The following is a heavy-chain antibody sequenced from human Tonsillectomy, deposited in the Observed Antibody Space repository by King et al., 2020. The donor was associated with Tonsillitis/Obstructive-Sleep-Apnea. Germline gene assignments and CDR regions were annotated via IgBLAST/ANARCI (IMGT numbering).Heavy chain of an antibody. J-gene: IGHJ3*02. D-gene: IGHD1-26*01. CDR1: GFTFSSYA. CDR3: ARSELRRDGFDI. CDR2: ISYDGSNK. V-gene: IGHV3-30*04. Sequence: VQLVESGGGVVQPGRSLRLSCAASGFTFSSYAMHWVRQAPGKGLEWVAVISYDGSNKYYADSVKGRFTISRDNSKNTLYLQMNSLRAEDTGVYYCARSELRRDGFDIWGQGTMVTVSS.